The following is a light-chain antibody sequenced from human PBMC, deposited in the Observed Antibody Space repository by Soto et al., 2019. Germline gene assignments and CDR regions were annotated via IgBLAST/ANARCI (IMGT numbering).Light chain of an antibody. J-gene: IGKJ3*01. CDR3: QQVNSIPFT. V-gene: IGKV1-9*01. Sequence: DIQLTQSPSFLSASVGDRVTITCRASQGIRTYLAWYQQKPGKAPKLLIYVASTLQSGVPPRFSGSGSGTEFTLTISSLQPEDFATYYCQQVNSIPFTFGPGTKVDIK. CDR2: VAS. CDR1: QGIRTY.